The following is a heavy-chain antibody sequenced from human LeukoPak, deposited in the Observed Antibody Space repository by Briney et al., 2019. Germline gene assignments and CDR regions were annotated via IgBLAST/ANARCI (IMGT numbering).Heavy chain of an antibody. Sequence: GGSLRLSCAASGFTFSNAWMSWVRQAPEKGLEWVGRIKSKTDGGTTDYAAPVKGRFTTSRDDSKNTLYLQMNSLKTEDTAVYYCTTDTLLRYLDWLVQSDAFDIWGQGTMVTVSS. D-gene: IGHD3-9*01. J-gene: IGHJ3*02. CDR1: GFTFSNAW. CDR3: TTDTLLRYLDWLVQSDAFDI. CDR2: IKSKTDGGTT. V-gene: IGHV3-15*01.